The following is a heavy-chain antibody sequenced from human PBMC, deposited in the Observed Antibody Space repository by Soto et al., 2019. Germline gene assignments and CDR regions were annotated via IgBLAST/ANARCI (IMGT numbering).Heavy chain of an antibody. CDR1: GFSLRNSGVG. CDR2: IYWDDDK. Sequence: QITLKESGPTLVKPTQTLTLTCSFSGFSLRNSGVGVGWIRQPPGKALEWLALIYWDDDKWYSPSLKSRLTIIKDTSKNQVVLIMTNVDPADTATCYCAHRYYSRYFDHWGQGTLVTVSS. CDR3: AHRYYSRYFDH. D-gene: IGHD2-2*01. J-gene: IGHJ4*02. V-gene: IGHV2-5*02.